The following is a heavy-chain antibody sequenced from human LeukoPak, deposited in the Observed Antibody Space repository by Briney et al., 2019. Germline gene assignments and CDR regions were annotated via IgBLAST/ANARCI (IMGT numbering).Heavy chain of an antibody. D-gene: IGHD2-2*01. J-gene: IGHJ1*01. CDR2: ISYDGSNK. Sequence: GGSLRLSCAASGFTFSSYAMHWVRQAPGKGLEWVAVISYDGSNKYYADSVKGRFTISRDNSKNTLYLQMNSLRAEDTAVYYCASSLGSSSWAQYFQHWGQGTLVTVSS. V-gene: IGHV3-30*14. CDR3: ASSLGSSSWAQYFQH. CDR1: GFTFSSYA.